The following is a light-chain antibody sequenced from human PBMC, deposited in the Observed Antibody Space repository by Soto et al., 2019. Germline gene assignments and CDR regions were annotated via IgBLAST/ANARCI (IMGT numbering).Light chain of an antibody. J-gene: IGKJ2*01. CDR1: QSISSY. CDR3: QQRYNRYT. CDR2: DAS. Sequence: EMVLTQSPATLYFSPGERATLSCRASQSISSYLAWFQQKPGQAPRLLIYDASSRATGITDRFSGSGSGTDFTLTISSVESEDSAAYYCQQRYNRYTFGQANKLEI. V-gene: IGKV3-11*01.